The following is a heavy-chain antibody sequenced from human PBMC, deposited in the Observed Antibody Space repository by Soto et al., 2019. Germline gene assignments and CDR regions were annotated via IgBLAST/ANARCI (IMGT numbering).Heavy chain of an antibody. CDR1: GGSISSYY. V-gene: IGHV4-59*08. J-gene: IGHJ5*02. D-gene: IGHD6-19*01. CDR3: ARLGIAVVGLPLLSWFEP. CDR2: ISNSGST. Sequence: PSETLSLTCTVSGGSISSYYWSWIRQPPGKGLEWIGYISNSGSTNYNPSLKSRVTISVDTSKNQFSLKLSSVTAADTAVYYCARLGIAVVGLPLLSWFEPWGQGTLVTVSS.